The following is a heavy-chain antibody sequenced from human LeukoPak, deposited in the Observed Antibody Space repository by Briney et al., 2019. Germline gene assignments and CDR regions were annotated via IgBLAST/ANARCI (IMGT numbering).Heavy chain of an antibody. D-gene: IGHD6-19*01. CDR1: GASISRNY. V-gene: IGHV4-59*12. Sequence: SETLSLTCSVSGASISRNYWSWVRQPPGKGLEWIGYIYYTGTTIYNPSLQSRVILSLDTSKSQFSLKLTSVTAADTAVYYCARDPSRGLFDYWGQGTLVTVSS. J-gene: IGHJ4*02. CDR2: IYYTGTT. CDR3: ARDPSRGLFDY.